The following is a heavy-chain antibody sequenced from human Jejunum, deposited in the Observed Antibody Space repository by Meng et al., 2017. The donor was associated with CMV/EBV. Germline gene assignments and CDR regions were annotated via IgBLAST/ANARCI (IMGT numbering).Heavy chain of an antibody. D-gene: IGHD6-19*01. V-gene: IGHV7-4-1*01. J-gene: IGHJ4*02. CDR3: ARGNGWRFDY. CDR2: ININTGNP. Sequence: VQLVQSGSELKKPGDSVKVSCQAAGYTFTSSSMNWVRHAPGQGLEWMGWININTGNPTYAQGFTGRFVFSLDTSVSTAYLQIDSLKADDTAVYYCARGNGWRFDYWDQGTLVTVSS. CDR1: GYTFTSSS.